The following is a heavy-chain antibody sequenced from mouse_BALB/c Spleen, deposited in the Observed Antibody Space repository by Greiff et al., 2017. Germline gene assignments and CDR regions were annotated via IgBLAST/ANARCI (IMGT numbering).Heavy chain of an antibody. CDR2: IYPGDGDT. CDR1: GYAISSYW. J-gene: IGHJ3*01. V-gene: IGHV1-82*01. CDR3: ARSYDYSWFAY. Sequence: QVQLQQSGPELVKPGASVKISCKASGYAISSYWMNWVKQRPGQGLEWIGRIYPGDGDTNYNGKFKGKATLTADKSSSTAYMQLSSLTSVDSAVYFCARSYDYSWFAYWGQGTLVTVSA. D-gene: IGHD2-4*01.